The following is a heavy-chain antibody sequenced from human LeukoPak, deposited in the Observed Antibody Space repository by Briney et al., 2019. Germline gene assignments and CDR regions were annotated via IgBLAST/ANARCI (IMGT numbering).Heavy chain of an antibody. CDR3: AAGVYSIYFDY. J-gene: IGHJ4*02. V-gene: IGHV4-59*01. CDR1: GGSISSYY. CDR2: IYYSGST. D-gene: IGHD4-11*01. Sequence: SETLSLTCTVSGGSISSYYWSWIRQPPGKGLEWIEYIYYSGSTNYNPSLKSRVTISVDTSKNQFSLKLSSVTAADTAVYYCAAGVYSIYFDYWGQGTLVTVSS.